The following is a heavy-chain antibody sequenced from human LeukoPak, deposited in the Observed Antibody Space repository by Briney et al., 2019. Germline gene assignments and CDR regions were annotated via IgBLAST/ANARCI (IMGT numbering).Heavy chain of an antibody. Sequence: GGSLRLSCAASGFTFSSYAMSWVRQAPGKGLEWVSAISGSGGSTYYADSVKGRFTISRDNSKNTLYLQMNSLRAEDTAVYYCAKDRGYYDILTGYGTYFGYWGQGTLVTVFS. J-gene: IGHJ4*02. CDR1: GFTFSSYA. CDR2: ISGSGGST. D-gene: IGHD3-9*01. CDR3: AKDRGYYDILTGYGTYFGY. V-gene: IGHV3-23*01.